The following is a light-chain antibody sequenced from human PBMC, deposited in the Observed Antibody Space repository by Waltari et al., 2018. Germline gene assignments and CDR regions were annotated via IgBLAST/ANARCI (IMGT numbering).Light chain of an antibody. CDR3: QQRHSYPIT. CDR1: QGISSY. J-gene: IGKJ5*01. Sequence: IQLPQSPSSLSASIGDSVTITCRASQGISSYLAWYHQKPGKAPKLLIHTASTLQSGVPSRFSGSGSGTDFTLTISSLQPEDFATYYCQQRHSYPITFGQGTRLEIK. V-gene: IGKV1-9*01. CDR2: TAS.